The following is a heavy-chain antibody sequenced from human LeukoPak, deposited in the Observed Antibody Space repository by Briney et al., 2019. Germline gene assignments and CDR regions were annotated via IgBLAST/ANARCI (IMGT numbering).Heavy chain of an antibody. D-gene: IGHD1-26*01. V-gene: IGHV3-43D*03. Sequence: GGSLRLSCVASGFTFDDYAMHWVRQAPGKGLEWVCLTNWDGNTTFYADSVKGRFTISRDNIKSSLYLQMNSLRPEDSALYYCAKGDSGHVATIHLPGAFDYWGQGTLVTVSS. J-gene: IGHJ4*02. CDR1: GFTFDDYA. CDR2: TNWDGNTT. CDR3: AKGDSGHVATIHLPGAFDY.